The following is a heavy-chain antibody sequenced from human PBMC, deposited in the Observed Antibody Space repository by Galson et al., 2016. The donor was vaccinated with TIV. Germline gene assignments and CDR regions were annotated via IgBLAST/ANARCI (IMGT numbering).Heavy chain of an antibody. Sequence: SLRLSCAASGFTFSSYGMHWVRQAPGKGLEWVAVIWYDGTNKIYADSVKDRFTISRDNSKNTLYLQMNSLRAEDTAVYYCATGSNYGDFGGPEFENWGRGTLVTVSS. CDR1: GFTFSSYG. CDR3: ATGSNYGDFGGPEFEN. CDR2: IWYDGTNK. D-gene: IGHD4-17*01. V-gene: IGHV3-33*01. J-gene: IGHJ4*02.